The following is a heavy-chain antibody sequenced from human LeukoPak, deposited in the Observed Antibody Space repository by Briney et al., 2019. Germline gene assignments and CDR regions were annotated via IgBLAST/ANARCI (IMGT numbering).Heavy chain of an antibody. J-gene: IGHJ4*02. V-gene: IGHV3-66*04. CDR2: ISNDGDT. CDR3: AKQTGGITMIVVVIPCYFDY. CDR1: GFTVSSNY. Sequence: GGSLRLSCAASGFTVSSNYMSWVRQGPGKGLECVSVISNDGDTYYADSVKGRFTISRDNSKNTLFLQMNSLRAEDTAVYYCAKQTGGITMIVVVIPCYFDYWGQGTLVTVSS. D-gene: IGHD3-22*01.